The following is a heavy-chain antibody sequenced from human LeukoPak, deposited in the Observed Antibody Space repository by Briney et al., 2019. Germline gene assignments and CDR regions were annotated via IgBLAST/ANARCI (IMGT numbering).Heavy chain of an antibody. CDR3: ARDLSNAFDI. J-gene: IGHJ3*02. V-gene: IGHV3-7*03. CDR2: IKKDGSEK. D-gene: IGHD2/OR15-2a*01. Sequence: GGSLRLSCAASGFTFSSYWMSWVRQAPGKGLEWVANIKKDGSEKYYVDSVKGRFTISRDNAKTSLYLQMNSLRVEDTAVYYCARDLSNAFDIWGQGTMVTVSS. CDR1: GFTFSSYW.